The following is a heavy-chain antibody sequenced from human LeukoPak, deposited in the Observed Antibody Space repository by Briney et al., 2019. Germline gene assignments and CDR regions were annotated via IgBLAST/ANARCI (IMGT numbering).Heavy chain of an antibody. Sequence: PSETLSLTCAVYGGSFSGYYWSWIRQPPGKGLEWIGEINHSGSTNYNPSLKSRATISVDTSKNQFSLKLSSVTAADTAVYYCARGGRGLYYYGSGSSDFDYWGQGTLVTVSS. J-gene: IGHJ4*02. CDR1: GGSFSGYY. D-gene: IGHD3-10*01. CDR3: ARGGRGLYYYGSGSSDFDY. CDR2: INHSGST. V-gene: IGHV4-34*01.